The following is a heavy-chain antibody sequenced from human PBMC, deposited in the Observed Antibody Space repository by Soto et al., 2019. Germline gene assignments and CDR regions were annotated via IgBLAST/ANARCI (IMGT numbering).Heavy chain of an antibody. CDR2: IYYSGST. D-gene: IGHD2-15*01. V-gene: IGHV4-31*03. CDR1: GGSISSGGYY. CDR3: ARDGKPGGSWHNNWFDP. Sequence: QVQLQESGPGLVKPSQTLSLTCTVSGGSISSGGYYWSWIRQHPGKGLEWIGYIYYSGSTYYNPSLKSRVTISVDTSKNQFSLKLSSVTAADTAVYYCARDGKPGGSWHNNWFDPWGQGTLVTVSS. J-gene: IGHJ5*02.